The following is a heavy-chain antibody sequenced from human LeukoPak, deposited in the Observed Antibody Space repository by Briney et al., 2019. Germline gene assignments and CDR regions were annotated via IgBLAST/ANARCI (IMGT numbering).Heavy chain of an antibody. V-gene: IGHV3-7*01. Sequence: GGSLRLSCEVSGFTFSSSWMSWVRRAPGKGLEWVALINPDATQKYYVESVRGQFTISRDNAQNSLFLQMNYLRVEDSGVYYCVRDPVSGSTGDYWGQGTLVTVSS. CDR2: INPDATQK. CDR1: GFTFSSSW. CDR3: VRDPVSGSTGDY. D-gene: IGHD6-19*01. J-gene: IGHJ4*02.